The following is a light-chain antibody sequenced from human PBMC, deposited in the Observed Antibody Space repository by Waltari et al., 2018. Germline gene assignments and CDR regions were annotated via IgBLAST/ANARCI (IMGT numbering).Light chain of an antibody. CDR3: QQRSSWPIFT. CDR2: DAS. CDR1: QSVSRY. Sequence: EIVLTQSPATLSLSPGERATLSCRASQSVSRYLAWYQQKPGQAPRLLIYDASNRATGIPARFCGSGSGTDFTLTISSLEPEDFAVYYCQQRSSWPIFTFGPGTKVDIK. V-gene: IGKV3-11*01. J-gene: IGKJ3*01.